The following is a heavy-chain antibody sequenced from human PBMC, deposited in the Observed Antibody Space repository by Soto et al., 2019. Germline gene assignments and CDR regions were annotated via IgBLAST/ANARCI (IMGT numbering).Heavy chain of an antibody. D-gene: IGHD2-15*01. Sequence: GGSLRLSCAASGFTFSNAWMNWVRQAPGKGLEWVGRIKSKTDGGTTDYAAPVKGRFTISRDDSKNTLYLQMNSLKTEDTAVYYCTLDGDIVAVVAATQAGVSWGQGTLVTVSS. CDR2: IKSKTDGGTT. J-gene: IGHJ5*02. V-gene: IGHV3-15*07. CDR3: TLDGDIVAVVAATQAGVS. CDR1: GFTFSNAW.